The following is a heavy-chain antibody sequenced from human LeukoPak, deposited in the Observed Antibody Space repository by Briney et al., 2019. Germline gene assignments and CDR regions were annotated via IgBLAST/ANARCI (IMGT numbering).Heavy chain of an antibody. CDR3: AKGRLFFGDRYWHFDL. D-gene: IGHD4-17*01. J-gene: IGHJ2*01. CDR2: IYYSGST. CDR1: GGSIASYY. Sequence: SETLSLTCTVSGGSIASYYWNWIRQPPGKALEWIGNIYYSGSTDYNPSLKSRVTISVDTSTNQFSLKLTSVTAADTAVYYCAKGRLFFGDRYWHFDLWGRGTLVTVSS. V-gene: IGHV4-59*01.